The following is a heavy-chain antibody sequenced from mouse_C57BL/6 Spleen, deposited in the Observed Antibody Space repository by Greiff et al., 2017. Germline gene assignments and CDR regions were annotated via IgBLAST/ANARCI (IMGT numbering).Heavy chain of an antibody. CDR2: INPGSGGT. V-gene: IGHV1-54*01. J-gene: IGHJ2*01. CDR3: ARIALTGDY. Sequence: QVQLQQSGAELVRPGTSVKVSCKASGYAFTNYLIEWVKQRPGQGLEWIGVINPGSGGTNYNEKFKGKATLTADKSSSTAYMQLSSLTSEDSAVYFCARIALTGDYWGQGTTLTVSS. CDR1: GYAFTNYL. D-gene: IGHD4-1*01.